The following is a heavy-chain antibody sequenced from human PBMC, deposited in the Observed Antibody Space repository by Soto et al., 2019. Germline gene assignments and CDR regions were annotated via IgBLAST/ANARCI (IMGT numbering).Heavy chain of an antibody. V-gene: IGHV3-30*18. Sequence: QVQLVESGGGVVQPGRSLRLSCAASGFTFSSYGMHWVRQAPGKGLEWVAVISYDGSNKYYADSVKGRFTISRDNSKNTLYLQMNSLRAEDTAVYYGAKGSGTLGWGQGTLVTVSS. CDR3: AKGSGTLG. CDR2: ISYDGSNK. J-gene: IGHJ4*02. CDR1: GFTFSSYG. D-gene: IGHD2-15*01.